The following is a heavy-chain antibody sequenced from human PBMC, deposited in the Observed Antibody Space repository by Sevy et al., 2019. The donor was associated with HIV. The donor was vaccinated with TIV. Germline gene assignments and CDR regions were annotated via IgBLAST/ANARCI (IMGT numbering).Heavy chain of an antibody. V-gene: IGHV3-33*01. CDR2: ILYEGINK. CDR1: GFSFDRYG. D-gene: IGHD3-10*01. J-gene: IGHJ4*02. CDR3: ATGRDYGSGRYDY. Sequence: GGSLRLSCAASGFSFDRYGMHWVRQAPGKGLEWVAVILYEGINKDYGDSVRGRFTISRDNSKNTLYLQMNSLRVDDTAVYYCATGRDYGSGRYDYWGPGTLVTVSS.